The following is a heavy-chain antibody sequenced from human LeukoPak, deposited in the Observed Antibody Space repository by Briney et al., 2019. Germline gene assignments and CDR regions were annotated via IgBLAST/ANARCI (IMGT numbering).Heavy chain of an antibody. CDR2: IWYDGSNK. CDR3: ARDLMVRGVIGAFDI. Sequence: GGSLRLSCAASGFTFSSYGMHWVRQAPGKGLEWVAVIWYDGSNKYYADSVKGQFTISRDNSKNTLYLQMNSLRAEDTAVYYCARDLMVRGVIGAFDIWGQGTMVTVSS. J-gene: IGHJ3*02. V-gene: IGHV3-33*01. D-gene: IGHD3-10*01. CDR1: GFTFSSYG.